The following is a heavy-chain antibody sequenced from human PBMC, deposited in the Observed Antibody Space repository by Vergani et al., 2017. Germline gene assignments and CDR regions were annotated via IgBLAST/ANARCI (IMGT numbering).Heavy chain of an antibody. CDR1: GGSISSGSYY. Sequence: QVQLQESGPGLVKPSQTLSLTCTVSGGSISSGSYYWSWIRQPAGKGLEWIGRIYTSGSTNYNPSLKSRVTMSVDTSKNQFSLKLSSVTAADTAVYYCARDRYDFWSGYIMGGMDVWGQGTTVTVSS. V-gene: IGHV4-61*02. D-gene: IGHD3-3*01. CDR2: IYTSGST. J-gene: IGHJ6*02. CDR3: ARDRYDFWSGYIMGGMDV.